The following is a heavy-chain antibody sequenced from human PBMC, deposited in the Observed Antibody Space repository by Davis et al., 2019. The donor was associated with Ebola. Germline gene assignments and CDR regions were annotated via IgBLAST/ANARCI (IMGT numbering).Heavy chain of an antibody. CDR1: GFTVSSNY. V-gene: IGHV3-7*01. D-gene: IGHD5-24*01. CDR2: IKQDGSEK. Sequence: GESLKISCAASGFTVSSNYMSWVRQAPGKGLEWVANIKQDGSEKYYVDSVKGRFTISRDNAQNSLYLQMNSLRVEDTAVYYCAREMATTNDAFDIWGQGTMVSVSS. J-gene: IGHJ3*02. CDR3: AREMATTNDAFDI.